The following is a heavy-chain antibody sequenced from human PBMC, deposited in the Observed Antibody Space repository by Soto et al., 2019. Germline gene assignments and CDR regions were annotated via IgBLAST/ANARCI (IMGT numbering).Heavy chain of an antibody. CDR3: ARVWFGELTDRANLYYYYYYMDV. D-gene: IGHD3-10*01. J-gene: IGHJ6*03. CDR1: GGSFSGYY. Sequence: QVQLQQWGAGLLKPSETLSLTCAVYGGSFSGYYWSWIRQPPGKGLEWIGEINHSGSTNYNPSLKSRVTISVDTSKNQFSLKLSSVTAADTAVYYCARVWFGELTDRANLYYYYYYMDVWGKGTTVTVSS. V-gene: IGHV4-34*01. CDR2: INHSGST.